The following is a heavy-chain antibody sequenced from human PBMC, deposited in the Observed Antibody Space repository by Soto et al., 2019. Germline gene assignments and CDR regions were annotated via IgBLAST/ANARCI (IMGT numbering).Heavy chain of an antibody. CDR3: ARPCGHYYSYSYMDG. D-gene: IGHD2-21*01. CDR1: GFTFSSYS. Sequence: EVQLVESGGGLVKPGGSLRLSCAASGFTFSSYSMNWVRQAPGKGLEWVSSISSSSSYIYYADSVKGRFTISRENAKNSLYLQMNSLRAEDTAVYYCARPCGHYYSYSYMDGWGKGTTVTVSS. CDR2: ISSSSSYI. J-gene: IGHJ6*03. V-gene: IGHV3-21*01.